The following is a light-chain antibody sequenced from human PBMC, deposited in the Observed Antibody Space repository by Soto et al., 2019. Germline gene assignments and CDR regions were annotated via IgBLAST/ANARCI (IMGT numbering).Light chain of an antibody. CDR3: TSYVGNDIWV. Sequence: QSALTQPPSASGSPGQSVTISCTGTSSDVGAYKYVSWYQQYPGKAPKLMIYEVTKRPSGVPDRFFGSKSGNTASLTVSGLQAEDEADYYCTSYVGNDIWVFGGGTKLTVL. V-gene: IGLV2-8*01. CDR1: SSDVGAYKY. J-gene: IGLJ3*02. CDR2: EVT.